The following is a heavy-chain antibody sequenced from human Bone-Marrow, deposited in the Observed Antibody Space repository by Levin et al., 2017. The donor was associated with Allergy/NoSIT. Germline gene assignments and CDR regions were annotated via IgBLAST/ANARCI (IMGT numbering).Heavy chain of an antibody. D-gene: IGHD1-26*01. CDR2: IIPIFGTA. Sequence: SVKVSCKASGGTFSSYAISWVRQAPGQGLEWMGGIIPIFGTANYAQKFQGRVTITADESTSTAYMELSSLRSEDTAVYYCARLYSGSYSDDYWGQGTLVTVSS. CDR1: GGTFSSYA. CDR3: ARLYSGSYSDDY. V-gene: IGHV1-69*13. J-gene: IGHJ4*02.